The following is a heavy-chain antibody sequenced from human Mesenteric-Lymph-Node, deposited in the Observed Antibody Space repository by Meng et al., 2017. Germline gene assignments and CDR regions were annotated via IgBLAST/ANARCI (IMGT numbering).Heavy chain of an antibody. CDR3: ARGTVKWQQLVRFDP. CDR1: GYTFTGYY. Sequence: ASVKVSCKASGYTFTGYYMHWVRQAPGQGLEWMGWINPNSGGTNYAQKFQGRVTVTRDTSISTAYMELSRLRSDDADVYYCARGTVKWQQLVRFDPWGQGTLVTVSS. D-gene: IGHD6-13*01. V-gene: IGHV1-2*02. J-gene: IGHJ5*02. CDR2: INPNSGGT.